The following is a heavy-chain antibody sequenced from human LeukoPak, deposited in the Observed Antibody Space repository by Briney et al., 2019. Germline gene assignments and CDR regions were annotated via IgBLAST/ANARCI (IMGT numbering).Heavy chain of an antibody. Sequence: SETLSLTCTVSGGSISSGDYYWSWIRQPPGKGLEWIVYIYYSGSTYYNPSLKSRVTISVDTSKNQFSLKLSSVTAADTAVYYCAREHSGSYWFDPWGQGTLVTVSS. CDR3: AREHSGSYWFDP. CDR2: IYYSGST. CDR1: GGSISSGDYY. V-gene: IGHV4-30-4*01. J-gene: IGHJ5*02. D-gene: IGHD3-10*01.